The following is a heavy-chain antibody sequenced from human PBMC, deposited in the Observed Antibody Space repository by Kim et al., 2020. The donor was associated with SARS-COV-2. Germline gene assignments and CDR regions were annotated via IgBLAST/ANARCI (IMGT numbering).Heavy chain of an antibody. CDR3: ARDRDSLVGATDYYYYGMDV. CDR1: GFTFSSYG. V-gene: IGHV3-33*08. CDR2: IWYDGSNK. D-gene: IGHD1-26*01. J-gene: IGHJ6*02. Sequence: GGSLRLSCAASGFTFSSYGMHWVRQAPGKGLEWVAVIWYDGSNKYYADSVKGRFTISRDNSKNTLYLQMNSLRAEDTAVYYCARDRDSLVGATDYYYYGMDVWGQGTTVTVSS.